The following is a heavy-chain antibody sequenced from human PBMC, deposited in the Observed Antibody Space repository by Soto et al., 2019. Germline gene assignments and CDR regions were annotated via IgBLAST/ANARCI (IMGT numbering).Heavy chain of an antibody. V-gene: IGHV1-46*01. Sequence: QVQLVQSGAEVKKPGASVKVSCKASGYTFTSYYMHWVRQAPGQGLEWMGIINPSGGSTSYAQKYRGRGTMSRDTATSTVYMKLSSMRSEDTAVYYCAREMQPLRILEWPTYGMDVWGQGTTVTVSS. D-gene: IGHD3-3*01. CDR3: AREMQPLRILEWPTYGMDV. CDR2: INPSGGST. CDR1: GYTFTSYY. J-gene: IGHJ6*02.